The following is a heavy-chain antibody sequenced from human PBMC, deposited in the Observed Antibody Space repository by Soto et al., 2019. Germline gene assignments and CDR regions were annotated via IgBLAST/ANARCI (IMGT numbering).Heavy chain of an antibody. CDR2: ISGSGGST. Sequence: GGSLRLSCAASGFTFSSYAMSWVRQAPGKGLEWVSAISGSGGSTYYADSVKGRFTISRDNSKNTLYVQMNSLRAEDMAVDYCAKLSRGSGRSRIASAGLRYYFDYWGQGTLVTVSS. CDR1: GFTFSSYA. V-gene: IGHV3-23*01. D-gene: IGHD6-13*01. CDR3: AKLSRGSGRSRIASAGLRYYFDY. J-gene: IGHJ4*02.